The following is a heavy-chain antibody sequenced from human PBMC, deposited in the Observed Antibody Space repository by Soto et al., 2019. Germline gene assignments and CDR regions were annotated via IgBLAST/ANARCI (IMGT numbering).Heavy chain of an antibody. V-gene: IGHV1-2*04. D-gene: IGHD7-27*01. Sequence: QVQLVQSGAEVKKPGASVKVSCKASGYTFTGYYMHWVRQAPGRGLEWMGWINPNSGGTNYAQKFQGCVTTTWDSSISTAYMELSRPRSGDTGVYYGARERATGEQLYYYYGMDVWGQGTTVTVSS. CDR1: GYTFTGYY. CDR2: INPNSGGT. CDR3: ARERATGEQLYYYYGMDV. J-gene: IGHJ6*02.